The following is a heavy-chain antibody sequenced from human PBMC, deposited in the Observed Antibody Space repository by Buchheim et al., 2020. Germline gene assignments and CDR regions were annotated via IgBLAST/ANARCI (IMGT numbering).Heavy chain of an antibody. J-gene: IGHJ6*03. CDR1: GGSFSGYY. D-gene: IGHD3-3*01. V-gene: IGHV4-34*01. CDR3: ARVGYYDFGSGYYTGSYYYYYMDV. CDR2: INHSGST. Sequence: QVQLQQWGAGLLKPSETLSLTCAVYGGSFSGYYWSWIRQPPGKGLEWIGEINHSGSTNYNPSLKSRVTIPVDTSKNQFSLKLSSVTAADTAVYYCARVGYYDFGSGYYTGSYYYYYMDVWGKGTT.